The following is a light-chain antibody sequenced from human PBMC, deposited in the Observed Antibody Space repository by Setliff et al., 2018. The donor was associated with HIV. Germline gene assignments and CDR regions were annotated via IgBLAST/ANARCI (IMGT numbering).Light chain of an antibody. CDR1: QSVLYSSNNKNY. V-gene: IGKV4-1*01. J-gene: IGKJ4*01. Sequence: DIVMTQSPDSLPVSLGERATINCKSSQSVLYSSNNKNYLAWYQQKPGQPPKLLIYWASTREFGVPDRFSGSGSGTDFTLTISSLQAEDVAVYYCHQYYSNPRTFGGGTKVDIK. CDR3: HQYYSNPRT. CDR2: WAS.